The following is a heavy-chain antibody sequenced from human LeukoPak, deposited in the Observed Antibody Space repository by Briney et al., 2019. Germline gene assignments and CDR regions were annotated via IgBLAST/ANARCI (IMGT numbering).Heavy chain of an antibody. CDR2: MNPNSGNT. CDR3: ARVGTASHYYYMDV. Sequence: ASVKVSCKASGYTFTSYDINWVRQATGQGLEWMGWMNPNSGNTGYAQKFQGRVTMTRNTSISTAYMELSSLRSEDTAVYYCARVGTASHYYYMDVWGKGTTVTVSS. D-gene: IGHD2-21*02. J-gene: IGHJ6*03. CDR1: GYTFTSYD. V-gene: IGHV1-8*01.